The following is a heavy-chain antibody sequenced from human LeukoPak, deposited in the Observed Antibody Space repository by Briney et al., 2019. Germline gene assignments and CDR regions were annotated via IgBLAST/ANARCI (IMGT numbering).Heavy chain of an antibody. J-gene: IGHJ4*02. CDR1: GGSISSYY. CDR3: ARGRCYSSSFPYYFDY. CDR2: IYYSGST. V-gene: IGHV4-59*01. Sequence: PSETLSLTCTVSGGSISSYYWSWIRQPPGKGLEWIGYIYYSGSTNYNPSLKSRVTISVDTSKNQFSLKLSSVTAADTAVYYCARGRCYSSSFPYYFDYWGQGTLVTVSS. D-gene: IGHD6-6*01.